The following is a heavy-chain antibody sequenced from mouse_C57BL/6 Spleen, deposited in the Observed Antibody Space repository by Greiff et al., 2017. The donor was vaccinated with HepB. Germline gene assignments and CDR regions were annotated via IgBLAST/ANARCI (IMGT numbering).Heavy chain of an antibody. Sequence: VKLQESGPGLVQPSQSLSITCTVSGFSFTSYGVHWVRQSPGKGLEWLGVIWSGGSTDYNAAFISRLSISKDNSKSQVFFKMNSLQADDTAIYYCARKDYGSSLSYFDVWGTGTTVTVSS. D-gene: IGHD1-1*01. V-gene: IGHV2-2*01. J-gene: IGHJ1*03. CDR1: GFSFTSYG. CDR3: ARKDYGSSLSYFDV. CDR2: IWSGGST.